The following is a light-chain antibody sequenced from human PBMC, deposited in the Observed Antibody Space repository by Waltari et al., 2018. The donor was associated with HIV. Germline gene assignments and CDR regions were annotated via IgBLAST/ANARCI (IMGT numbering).Light chain of an antibody. CDR2: GAS. Sequence: AIQMTQSPSSLSASIGDRVNITCRASQGIRNDFDWSQQQPGKAPKLLISGASSLQTGVPSRFSGSGSDTDFTLTIDNLQPEDFATYYCLQDYNYPRTFGQGTRLEIK. V-gene: IGKV1-6*02. CDR3: LQDYNYPRT. CDR1: QGIRND. J-gene: IGKJ2*01.